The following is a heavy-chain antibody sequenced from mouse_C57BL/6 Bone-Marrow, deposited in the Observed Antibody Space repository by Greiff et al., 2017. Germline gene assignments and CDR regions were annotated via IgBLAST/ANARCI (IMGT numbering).Heavy chain of an antibody. CDR3: ARNFYGAY. V-gene: IGHV2-2*01. D-gene: IGHD1-1*02. CDR2: IWSGGST. J-gene: IGHJ3*01. Sequence: VQRVESGPGLVQPSQSLSITCTVSGFSLTSYGVHWVRQSPGKGLAWLGVIWSGGSTDYNAAFISRLSISKDNSKSQVFFKMNSLQADDTAIYYCARNFYGAYWGQGTLVTVSA. CDR1: GFSLTSYG.